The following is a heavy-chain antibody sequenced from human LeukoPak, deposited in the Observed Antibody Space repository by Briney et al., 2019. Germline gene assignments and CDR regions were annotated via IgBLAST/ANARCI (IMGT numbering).Heavy chain of an antibody. CDR3: ARASSSSWAPYYFDY. V-gene: IGHV1-18*01. CDR1: GYTFTSYG. Sequence: ALVKVSCKASGYTFTSYGISWVRQAPGQGFEWMGWISAYNGNTNYAQKLQGRVTMTTDTSTSTAYMELRSLRSDDTAVYYCARASSSSWAPYYFDYWGQGTLVTVSS. CDR2: ISAYNGNT. D-gene: IGHD6-13*01. J-gene: IGHJ4*02.